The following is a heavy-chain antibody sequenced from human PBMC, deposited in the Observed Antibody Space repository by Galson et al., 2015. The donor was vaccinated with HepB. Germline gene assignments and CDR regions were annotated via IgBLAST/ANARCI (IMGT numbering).Heavy chain of an antibody. J-gene: IGHJ4*02. V-gene: IGHV5-51*01. CDR2: TYPSDSNIRESDT. Sequence: QSGAEVKKPGQSLKISCRASGYRFTDYWIGWVRQMPGKGLEWMGITYPSDSNIRESDTRYSPSFQGQVTISVDTSISTAYLEWDSVKASGAAIYYCARLGRGSGYVVDYWGQGTLSPSPQ. D-gene: IGHD5-12*01. CDR3: ARLGRGSGYVVDY. CDR1: GYRFTDYW.